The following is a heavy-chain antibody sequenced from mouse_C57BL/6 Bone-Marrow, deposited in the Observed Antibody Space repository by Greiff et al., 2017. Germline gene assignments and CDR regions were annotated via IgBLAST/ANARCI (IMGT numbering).Heavy chain of an antibody. J-gene: IGHJ3*01. Sequence: EVKLVESGGGLVKPGGSLKLSCAASGFTFSDYGMHWVRPAPEKGLEWVAYISRGSSTIYYADTVKGRFTISRDNAKNTLFLQMTSLRSEDTAMYYCARPRFYGNSWFAYWGQGTLVTVSA. CDR2: ISRGSSTI. CDR1: GFTFSDYG. V-gene: IGHV5-17*01. D-gene: IGHD2-1*01. CDR3: ARPRFYGNSWFAY.